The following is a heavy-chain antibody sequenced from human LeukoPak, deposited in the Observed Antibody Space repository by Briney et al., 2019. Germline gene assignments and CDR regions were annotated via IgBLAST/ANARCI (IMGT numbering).Heavy chain of an antibody. V-gene: IGHV4-61*03. J-gene: IGHJ4*02. CDR3: ARSQNYYGSGDY. Sequence: PSETLSLTCTVSGGSFSNGNYYWSWLRQPPGKALEWIGYIYYSGNTNYNPSLEGRVTISVDTSKNHFSVKLSSVTAADTAVYYCARSQNYYGSGDYWSQGTLVTVSS. CDR1: GGSFSNGNYY. D-gene: IGHD3-10*01. CDR2: IYYSGNT.